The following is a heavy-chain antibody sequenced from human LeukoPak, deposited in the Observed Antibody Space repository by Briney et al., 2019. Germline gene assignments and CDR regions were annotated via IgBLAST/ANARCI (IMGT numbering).Heavy chain of an antibody. V-gene: IGHV4-38-2*01. Sequence: SETLSLTCAVSGYSISSGYYWGWIRQPPGEGLEWIGSIYHSGSTYYNPSLKSRVTISVDTSKNQFSLKLSSVTAADTAVYYCAVNIVVVPDASFDYWAQGTLVTVSS. D-gene: IGHD2-2*01. CDR3: AVNIVVVPDASFDY. CDR2: IYHSGST. J-gene: IGHJ4*02. CDR1: GYSISSGYY.